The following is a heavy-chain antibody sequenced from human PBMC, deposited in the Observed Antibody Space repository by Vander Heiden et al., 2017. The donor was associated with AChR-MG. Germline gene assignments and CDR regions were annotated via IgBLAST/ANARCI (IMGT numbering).Heavy chain of an antibody. CDR2: ISDSSSYI. CDR3: AKNTWRGIVAFDP. D-gene: IGHD1-26*01. V-gene: IGHV3-21*01. Sequence: EVRLVESGGGLVTPGGSLRLSCAASGFTFSTYGMNWVRQAPGKGLEWVASISDSSSYIYYSDAVKGRFTISRDNAKNSLYLQMSRMRGEDTAVYYCAKNTWRGIVAFDPWGQGTLVTVSS. J-gene: IGHJ5*02. CDR1: GFTFSTYG.